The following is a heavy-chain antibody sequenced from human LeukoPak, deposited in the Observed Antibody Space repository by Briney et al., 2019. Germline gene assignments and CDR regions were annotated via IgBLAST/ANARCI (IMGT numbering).Heavy chain of an antibody. CDR3: ARDLRFLEWLFGATSDYYYGMDV. CDR1: GYTFTSYG. V-gene: IGHV1-18*01. Sequence: ASVKVSCKASGYTFTSYGISWMRQAPGQGLEWMGWISAYNGNTNYAQKLQGRVTMTTDTSTSTAYMELRSLRSDDTAVYYCARDLRFLEWLFGATSDYYYGMDVWGQGTTVTVSS. CDR2: ISAYNGNT. J-gene: IGHJ6*02. D-gene: IGHD3-3*01.